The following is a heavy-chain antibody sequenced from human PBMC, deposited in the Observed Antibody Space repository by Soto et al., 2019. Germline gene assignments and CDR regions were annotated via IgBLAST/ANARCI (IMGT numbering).Heavy chain of an antibody. Sequence: GASLKISCKGSGYSFSSYWIGWVRQMPGKGLEWMGNIYPGDSETTYSPSFQGQVTISADKSISTAYLQWSSLKASDTAMYYCARQTGTYTAMARIDYWGQGTLVTVSS. V-gene: IGHV5-51*01. CDR3: ARQTGTYTAMARIDY. J-gene: IGHJ4*02. D-gene: IGHD5-18*01. CDR1: GYSFSSYW. CDR2: IYPGDSET.